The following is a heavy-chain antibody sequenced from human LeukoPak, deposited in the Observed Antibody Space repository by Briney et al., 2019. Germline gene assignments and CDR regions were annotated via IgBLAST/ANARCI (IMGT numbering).Heavy chain of an antibody. CDR2: IKLDGSEK. CDR1: GFTFGKYW. Sequence: GGSLRLSCVASGFTFGKYWMSWVRQAPGKGLEWVANIKLDGSEKNYVDSVKGRFTISRDNTKNSLYLQMNSLRVEDTAVFYCARDQYDTWSRRGNFDSWGQGTLVTVSS. CDR3: ARDQYDTWSRRGNFDS. D-gene: IGHD3-3*01. J-gene: IGHJ4*02. V-gene: IGHV3-7*03.